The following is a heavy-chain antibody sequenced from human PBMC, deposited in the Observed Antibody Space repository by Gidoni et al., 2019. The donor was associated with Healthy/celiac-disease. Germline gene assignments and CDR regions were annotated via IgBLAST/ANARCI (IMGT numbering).Heavy chain of an antibody. V-gene: IGHV1-3*01. J-gene: IGHJ5*02. Sequence: QVQLVQSGAEVKKPGASVKVSCKASGYTFTSYALHWVRQAPGQRLEWMGGINAGNGNTKYSQKFQGRVTMTRDTSASTAYMELSSLRSEDTAVYYCARDRVSGAAGTTNTNWFDPWGQGTLVTVSS. CDR3: ARDRVSGAAGTTNTNWFDP. CDR1: GYTFTSYA. D-gene: IGHD6-13*01. CDR2: INAGNGNT.